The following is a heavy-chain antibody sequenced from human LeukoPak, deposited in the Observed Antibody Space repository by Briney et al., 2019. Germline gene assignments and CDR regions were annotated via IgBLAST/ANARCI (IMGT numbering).Heavy chain of an antibody. CDR1: GGSFSGYY. CDR3: ASLMIRGVNWGC. V-gene: IGHV4-34*01. Sequence: SETLSLTCAVYGGSFSGYYWSWIRQPPGKGLEWIGEINHSGSTNYNPSLKSRVTISVDTSKNQFSLNLSSVTAADTAVYYCASLMIRGVNWGCWGQGTLVTVSS. D-gene: IGHD3-10*01. CDR2: INHSGST. J-gene: IGHJ1*01.